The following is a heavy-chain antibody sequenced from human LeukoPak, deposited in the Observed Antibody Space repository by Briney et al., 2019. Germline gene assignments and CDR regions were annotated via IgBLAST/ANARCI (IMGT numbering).Heavy chain of an antibody. CDR3: ARDQIAAPDYYYGMDV. CDR2: INHSGST. J-gene: IGHJ6*02. CDR1: GGSFSGYY. Sequence: SETLSRTCAVYGGSFSGYYWSWIRQPPGKGLEWIGEINHSGSTNYNPSLKSRVTISVDTSKNQFSLKLSSVTAADTAVYYCARDQIAAPDYYYGMDVWGQGTTVTVSS. V-gene: IGHV4-34*01. D-gene: IGHD6-6*01.